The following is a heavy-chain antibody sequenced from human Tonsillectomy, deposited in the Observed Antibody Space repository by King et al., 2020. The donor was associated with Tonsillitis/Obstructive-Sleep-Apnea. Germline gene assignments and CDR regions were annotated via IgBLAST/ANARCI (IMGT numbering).Heavy chain of an antibody. CDR3: ARLDGYCSSTSCYTENWFDP. Sequence: VQLVQSGAEVKKPGESLKISCKGSGYSFTNYWIGWVRQMAGKGLEWRGIIYPGDSDTRYSPPFQGQVTISADKSISTAYLQWSSLKASDTAIYYCARLDGYCSSTSCYTENWFDPWGQGTLVTVSS. D-gene: IGHD2-2*02. J-gene: IGHJ5*02. V-gene: IGHV5-51*01. CDR1: GYSFTNYW. CDR2: IYPGDSDT.